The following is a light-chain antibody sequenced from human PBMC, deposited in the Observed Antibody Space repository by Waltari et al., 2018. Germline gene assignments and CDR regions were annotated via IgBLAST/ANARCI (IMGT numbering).Light chain of an antibody. CDR1: NLESTN. CDR2: RDK. CDR3: QVWDSGTVV. V-gene: IGLV3-9*01. J-gene: IGLJ2*01. Sequence: SFALTQPVSVSVALGQTATISWGAENLESTNVHWYQQKPGQAPVLVIYRDKNRPSGIPDRFSGSNSGNTATLTVSRAQHDDEADYFCQVWDSGTVVFGGGTRLTVL.